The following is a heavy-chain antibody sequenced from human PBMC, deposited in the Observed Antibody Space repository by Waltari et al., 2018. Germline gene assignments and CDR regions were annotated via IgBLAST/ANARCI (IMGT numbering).Heavy chain of an antibody. CDR2: ISGSGGST. Sequence: EVQLLESGGGLVQPGGSLRLSCAASGFTFSSYAMSWVRPAPGKGLEWVSAISGSGGSTYYADSVKGRFTISRDNSKNTLYLQMNSLRAEDTAVYYCAKASRDYGSGSYSSDYWGQGTLVTVSS. CDR1: GFTFSSYA. V-gene: IGHV3-23*01. J-gene: IGHJ4*02. CDR3: AKASRDYGSGSYSSDY. D-gene: IGHD3-10*01.